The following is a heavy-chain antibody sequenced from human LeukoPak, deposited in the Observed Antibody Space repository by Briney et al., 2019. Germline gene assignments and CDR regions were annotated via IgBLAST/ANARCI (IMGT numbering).Heavy chain of an antibody. D-gene: IGHD6-19*01. CDR1: GFTFSSYS. CDR2: ISSSSSYI. CDR3: ASPNSMAGTHYFHY. Sequence: DPGGSLRLSCAASGFTFSSYSMNWVRQAPGKGLEWVSSISSSSSYIYYADSVKGRFTISRDNSKSTLYLQMDSLRAEDTAVYYCASPNSMAGTHYFHYWGQGTLVTVSS. J-gene: IGHJ4*02. V-gene: IGHV3-21*06.